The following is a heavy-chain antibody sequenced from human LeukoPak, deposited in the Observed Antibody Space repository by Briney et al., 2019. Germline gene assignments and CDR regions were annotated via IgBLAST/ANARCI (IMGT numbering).Heavy chain of an antibody. CDR3: VKQGESYGDSVVDY. J-gene: IGHJ4*02. V-gene: IGHV3-23*01. D-gene: IGHD4-17*01. Sequence: GGSLRLSCAGSGFTFTNFAMSWVRQAPGKGLDWVSAIRGSGGSTHYADSVKGRFTISRDNSKNTLYLQMNSLRAEDTAVYYCVKQGESYGDSVVDYWGQGTLVTVSS. CDR1: GFTFTNFA. CDR2: IRGSGGST.